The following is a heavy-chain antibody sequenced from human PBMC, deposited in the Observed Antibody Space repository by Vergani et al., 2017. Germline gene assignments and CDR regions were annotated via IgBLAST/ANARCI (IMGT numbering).Heavy chain of an antibody. J-gene: IGHJ4*02. CDR2: IIPISGTT. CDR1: GNSFNTYS. V-gene: IGHV1-69*13. D-gene: IGHD2-8*01. CDR3: ARAWYYYSTNGYYYFDS. Sequence: QVQLVQSGTEVKKPGSSVKVSCKAPGNSFNTYSFSWVRQVPGQGLEWMGRIIPISGTTHYTQNFQGRVSITADESTSTAYMELSGLRSEDTAVYYCARAWYYYSTNGYYYFDSWGQGTLVTVSS.